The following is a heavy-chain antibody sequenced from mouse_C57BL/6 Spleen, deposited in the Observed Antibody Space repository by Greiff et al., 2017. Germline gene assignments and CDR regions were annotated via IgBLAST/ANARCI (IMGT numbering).Heavy chain of an antibody. D-gene: IGHD1-1*01. CDR1: GYTFTSYW. Sequence: VQLQQPGAELVMPGPSVKLSCKASGYTFTSYWMHWVKQRPGQGLEWIGEIDPSDSYTNYTPQLKGNSTLTVDKSSSTAYMQHSSRTSEDSAVYYCARIGITTVVATRYGNVWGTGTTVTVSS. V-gene: IGHV1-69*01. CDR2: IDPSDSYT. J-gene: IGHJ1*03. CDR3: ARIGITTVVATRYGNV.